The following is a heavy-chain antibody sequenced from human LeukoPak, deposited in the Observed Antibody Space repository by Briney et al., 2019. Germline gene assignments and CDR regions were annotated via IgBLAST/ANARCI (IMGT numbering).Heavy chain of an antibody. CDR3: ARDPGSSSFDY. Sequence: PGGSLRLSCVASGFTFGNYWMSWVRQAPGKGLEFVANIKRDGSYKNYVDSVKGRFTISRDNAENSVHLQMHSLGAEDTAIYYCARDPGSSSFDYWGQGALVIVSS. J-gene: IGHJ4*01. CDR1: GFTFGNYW. D-gene: IGHD6-13*01. V-gene: IGHV3-7*01. CDR2: IKRDGSYK.